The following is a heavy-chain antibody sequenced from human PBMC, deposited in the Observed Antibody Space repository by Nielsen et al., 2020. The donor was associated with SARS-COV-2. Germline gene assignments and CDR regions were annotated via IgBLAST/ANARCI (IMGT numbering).Heavy chain of an antibody. Sequence: GESLKISCAASGFTFDAYGMSWVRQAPGKGLEWVSGINWNGGSTGYADSVKGRFTISRDNAKNSLYLQMNSLRDEDTAVYYCASLLGGGDSDYWGQGTLVTVSS. CDR1: GFTFDAYG. CDR2: INWNGGST. J-gene: IGHJ4*02. CDR3: ASLLGGGDSDY. D-gene: IGHD2-21*02. V-gene: IGHV3-20*04.